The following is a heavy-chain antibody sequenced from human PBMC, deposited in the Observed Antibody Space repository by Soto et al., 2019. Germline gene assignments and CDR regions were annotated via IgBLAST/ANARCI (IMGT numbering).Heavy chain of an antibody. D-gene: IGHD1-1*01. J-gene: IGHJ5*02. CDR2: MYYTGDT. V-gene: IGHV4-59*01. CDR3: ARLVTGEAAGTFWFDP. CDR1: GGSIHGYY. Sequence: KASETLSLTCTVSGGSIHGYYWTWSRQAPGRELEWIGYMYYTGDTNYNPSLKSRVSISIDKSKNLFSLNLTSVTAADTAIYYCARLVTGEAAGTFWFDPWGQGTHVTVSP.